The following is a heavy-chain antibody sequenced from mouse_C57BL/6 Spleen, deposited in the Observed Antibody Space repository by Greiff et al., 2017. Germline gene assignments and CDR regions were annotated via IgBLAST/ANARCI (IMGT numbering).Heavy chain of an antibody. V-gene: IGHV1-39*01. CDR2: INPNYGTT. D-gene: IGHD1-2*01. Sequence: QLQQSGPELAKPGASVKISCKASGYSFTDYNMNWVKQSNGKSLEWICEINPNYGTTSYNQKFKGKATLTVDQSSSTAYMQLNSLTSEDSAVYYCAREGVLRRRAMDYWGQGTSVTVSS. CDR1: GYSFTDYN. J-gene: IGHJ4*01. CDR3: AREGVLRRRAMDY.